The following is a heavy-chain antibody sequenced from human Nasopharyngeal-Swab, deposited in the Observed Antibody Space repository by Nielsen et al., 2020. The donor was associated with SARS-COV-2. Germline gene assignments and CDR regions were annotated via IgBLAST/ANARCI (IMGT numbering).Heavy chain of an antibody. J-gene: IGHJ4*02. CDR1: DSISSSGW. Sequence: GSLRLSCDVLDSISSSGWWGWVRQPPGKGLEWIGEIYHTGVTNYNPSLKGRLSISADRSKNQFSLKLTSVTAADTAVYYCATLPVSPYYFENWGQGLLVTVSS. CDR2: IYHTGVT. CDR3: ATLPVSPYYFEN. V-gene: IGHV4-4*02.